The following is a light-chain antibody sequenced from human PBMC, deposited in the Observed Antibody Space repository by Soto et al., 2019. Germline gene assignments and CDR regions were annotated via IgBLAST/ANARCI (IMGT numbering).Light chain of an antibody. Sequence: EIVMTQSPPTLSVSPGERATLSCRASQSVSSNLAWYQQKPGQVPRLLIYGASTRATGIPARFRGSGSGTEFTLTISSLQSEHFAVYYCQHYNNWPPYTFGQGTKLEI. V-gene: IGKV3-15*01. CDR3: QHYNNWPPYT. J-gene: IGKJ2*01. CDR1: QSVSSN. CDR2: GAS.